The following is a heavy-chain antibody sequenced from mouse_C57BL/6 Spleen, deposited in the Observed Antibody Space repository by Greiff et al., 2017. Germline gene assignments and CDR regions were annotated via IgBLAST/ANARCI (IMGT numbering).Heavy chain of an antibody. CDR3: ARDPYYGSSSGGAWFAY. Sequence: EVHLVESGEGLVKPGGSLKLSCAASGFTFSSYAMSWVRQTPEKRLELVAYISSGGDYIYYADTVNGRFTISRDNARNTLYLQMSSLKSEDTAMYYCARDPYYGSSSGGAWFAYWGQGTLVTVSA. CDR2: ISSGGDYI. CDR1: GFTFSSYA. J-gene: IGHJ3*01. V-gene: IGHV5S21*01. D-gene: IGHD1-1*01.